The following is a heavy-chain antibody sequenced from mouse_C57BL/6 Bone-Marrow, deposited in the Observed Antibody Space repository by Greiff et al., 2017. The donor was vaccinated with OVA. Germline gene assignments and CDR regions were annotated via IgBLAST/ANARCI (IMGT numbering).Heavy chain of an antibody. CDR1: GYTFTSYG. Sequence: VKVVESGAELARPGASVKLSCKASGYTFTSYGISWVKQRTGQGLEWIGEIYPRSGNTYYNEKFKGKATLTADKSSSTAYMELRSLTSEDSAVYFCARATTEYFDVWGTGTTVTVSS. D-gene: IGHD1-1*01. V-gene: IGHV1-81*01. CDR2: IYPRSGNT. CDR3: ARATTEYFDV. J-gene: IGHJ1*03.